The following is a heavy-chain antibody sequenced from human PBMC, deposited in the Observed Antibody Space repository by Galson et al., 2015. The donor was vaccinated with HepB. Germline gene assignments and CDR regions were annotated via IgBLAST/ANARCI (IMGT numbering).Heavy chain of an antibody. CDR3: ARDRLPRGFCSGGSCYSGPHAYYYGMDV. Sequence: SLRVSCAASGFTFSSYSMNWVRQAPGKGLEWVSSISSSSSYIYYADPVKGRFTISRDNAKNSLYLQMNSLRAEDTAVYYCARDRLPRGFCSGGSCYSGPHAYYYGMDVWGQGTTVTVSS. D-gene: IGHD2-15*01. V-gene: IGHV3-21*01. CDR2: ISSSSSYI. J-gene: IGHJ6*02. CDR1: GFTFSSYS.